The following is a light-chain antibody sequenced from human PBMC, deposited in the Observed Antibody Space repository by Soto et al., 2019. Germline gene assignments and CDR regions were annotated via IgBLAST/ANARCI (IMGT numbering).Light chain of an antibody. J-gene: IGLJ2*01. CDR3: QSYDSSLTGGI. V-gene: IGLV1-40*01. CDR2: SNN. Sequence: VLTQPPSVSGAPGQSVTISCTGSSSNIGAGYDVHWYQQLPGTAPKLLIYSNNNRPSGVPDRFSGSKSGTSASLAITGLQAEDEADYYCQSYDSSLTGGIFGGGTKVTVL. CDR1: SSNIGAGYD.